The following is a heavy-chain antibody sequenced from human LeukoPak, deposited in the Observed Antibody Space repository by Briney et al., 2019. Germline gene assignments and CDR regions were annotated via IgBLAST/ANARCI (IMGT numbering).Heavy chain of an antibody. D-gene: IGHD3-10*01. J-gene: IGHJ4*02. CDR2: IYYSGST. V-gene: IGHV4-59*01. CDR1: GGSISSYY. Sequence: SETLSLTCTVSGGSISSYYWSWIRQPPGKGLEWIGYIYYSGSTNYNPSLKSRVTISVDTSKNQFSLKLSSVTAADTAVYYCARVGPGSYYTPDYWGQGTLVTVSS. CDR3: ARVGPGSYYTPDY.